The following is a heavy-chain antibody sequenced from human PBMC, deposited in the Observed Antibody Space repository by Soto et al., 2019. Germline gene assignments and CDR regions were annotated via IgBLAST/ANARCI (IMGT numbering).Heavy chain of an antibody. CDR2: VIPILGIA. D-gene: IGHD1-26*01. Sequence: QVQLVQSGAEVKKPGSSVKVSCKASGGTFSSYTISWVRQAPGQGLVWMGRVIPILGIANYAQKFQGRVPITADKSTSTAYTERSSRRSEDRAVYYCAREMGGGSYGSYYYGMDVWGQGTTVTVSS. CDR3: AREMGGGSYGSYYYGMDV. J-gene: IGHJ6*02. CDR1: GGTFSSYT. V-gene: IGHV1-69*08.